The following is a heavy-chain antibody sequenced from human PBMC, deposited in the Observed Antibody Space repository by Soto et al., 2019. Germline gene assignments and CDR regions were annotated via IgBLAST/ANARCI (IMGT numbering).Heavy chain of an antibody. CDR2: VSGDGYAS. CDR1: GFTFSSNA. V-gene: IGHV3-23*01. Sequence: EVRLLESGGNLVQPGGSLRLSCAGSGFTFSSNAMSWVRQAPGKGLEWVSSVSGDGYASDYADSVKGRFTGSRHNSKNTLYLQMNSLRAEDTAVYYCAKRHYFGSGSFALATWGQGTLVTVSS. D-gene: IGHD3-10*01. J-gene: IGHJ4*03. CDR3: AKRHYFGSGSFALAT.